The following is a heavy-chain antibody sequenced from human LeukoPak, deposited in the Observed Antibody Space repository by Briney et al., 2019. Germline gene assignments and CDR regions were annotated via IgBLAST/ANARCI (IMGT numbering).Heavy chain of an antibody. Sequence: GGSLRLSCAASGFTFRDYYMTWIRQAPGKGLEWVSYISSSGTGVYYADSMKGRFTISRDNAKNSLYLLVNSLRAEDTAVYYCARAEGLAARDYWGQGTLVTVSS. CDR2: ISSSGTGV. CDR3: ARAEGLAARDY. CDR1: GFTFRDYY. J-gene: IGHJ4*02. D-gene: IGHD6-6*01. V-gene: IGHV3-11*04.